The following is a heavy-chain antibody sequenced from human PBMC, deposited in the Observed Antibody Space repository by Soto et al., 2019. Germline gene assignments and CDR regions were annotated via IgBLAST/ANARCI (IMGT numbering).Heavy chain of an antibody. D-gene: IGHD4-17*01. CDR3: AKSMTSGTGKFVS. J-gene: IGHJ4*02. Sequence: EVQLLESGGGLVQPGGSLKLSCAASGFSFSSYAMSWVRQAPGKGLEWVAAISANGGATVYADSVKGRFTISRDNCKNTVDLQVNSLRAEDTARYFCAKSMTSGTGKFVSCGQGTLVSFSS. CDR2: ISANGGAT. V-gene: IGHV3-23*01. CDR1: GFSFSSYA.